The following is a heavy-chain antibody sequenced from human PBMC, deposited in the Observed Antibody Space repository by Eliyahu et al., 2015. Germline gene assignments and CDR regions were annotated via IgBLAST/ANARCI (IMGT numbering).Heavy chain of an antibody. CDR1: GFSFSSYG. CDR2: ISYDGSNK. V-gene: IGHV3-30*03. D-gene: IGHD6-19*01. J-gene: IGHJ5*02. Sequence: VQPGRSLRLSCAASGFSFSSYGMHWVRQAPGKGLEWVAVISYDGSNKYYADSVKGRFTISRDNSKNTLYLQMNSLRAEDTAVYYCARSYSSGWTNWFDPWGQGTLVTVSS. CDR3: ARSYSSGWTNWFDP.